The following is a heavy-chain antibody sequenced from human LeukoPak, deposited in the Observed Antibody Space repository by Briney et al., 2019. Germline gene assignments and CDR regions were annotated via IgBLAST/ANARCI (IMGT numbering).Heavy chain of an antibody. D-gene: IGHD2/OR15-2a*01. CDR2: VYYNGDT. Sequence: PSETLSLTCTVSGGSISSSASYWAWIRQPPGKGLEWIANVYYNGDTYYKSSLYSRVTISADTSKNQFSLNLRSVTAADTAVYYCARLLSPGWFDPWGQGTLVTASS. V-gene: IGHV4-39*01. J-gene: IGHJ5*02. CDR1: GGSISSSASY. CDR3: ARLLSPGWFDP.